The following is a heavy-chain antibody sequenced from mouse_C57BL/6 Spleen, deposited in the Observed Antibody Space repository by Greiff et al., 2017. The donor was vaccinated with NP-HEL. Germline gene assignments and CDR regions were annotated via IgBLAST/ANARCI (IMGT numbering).Heavy chain of an antibody. CDR1: GYAFSSSW. J-gene: IGHJ4*01. V-gene: IGHV1-82*01. CDR2: IYPGDGDT. D-gene: IGHD1-1*01. CDR3: ARRGITTVNYAMDY. Sequence: QVQLKESGPELVKPGASVKISCKASGYAFSSSWMNWVKQRPGKGLEWIGRIYPGDGDTNYNGKFKGKATLTADKSSSTAYMQLSSLTSEDSAVYFCARRGITTVNYAMDYWGQGTSVTVSS.